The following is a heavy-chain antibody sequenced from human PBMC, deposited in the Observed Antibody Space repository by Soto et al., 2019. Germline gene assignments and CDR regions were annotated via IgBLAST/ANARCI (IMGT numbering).Heavy chain of an antibody. J-gene: IGHJ4*02. CDR2: IYWDDSK. CDR1: GFSLTTDRVG. V-gene: IGHV2-5*02. D-gene: IGHD1-26*01. Sequence: QITLKESGPTLVKPTQPLTLTCTFSGFSLTTDRVGVGWIRQPPGEALEWLAVIYWDDSKNYRPSLERRLTITKHTSKNQLALTMTNMDSLDTATYYCAHAYGGRSLYWGQGTLVTVSS. CDR3: AHAYGGRSLY.